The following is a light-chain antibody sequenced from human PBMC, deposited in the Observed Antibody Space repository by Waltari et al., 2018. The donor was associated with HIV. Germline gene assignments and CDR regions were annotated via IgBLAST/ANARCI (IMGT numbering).Light chain of an antibody. CDR3: YSTDSSGNYVV. CDR2: EDS. V-gene: IGLV3-10*01. J-gene: IGLJ2*01. Sequence: SYELTQPPSGSVSPGQTARNTCSGDALPKKYAYWYQQKSGQAPMLVISEDSKRPSGIPGRFSGSSSGTMATLTISGAQVEDEADYYCYSTDSSGNYVVFGGGTKLTVL. CDR1: ALPKKY.